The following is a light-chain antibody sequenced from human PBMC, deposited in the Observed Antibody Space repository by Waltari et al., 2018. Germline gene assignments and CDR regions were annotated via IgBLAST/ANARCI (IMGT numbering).Light chain of an antibody. Sequence: QSALTQPRSVSGSPGQSVTISCTGTSSDVGGSDSVSWYQQHPGKAPKLMIYDVTKRPSGVPVRFAGSKSGNTASLTISGLQVEDEADYYCCSYAGSSVLFGGGTKLTVL. J-gene: IGLJ2*01. CDR2: DVT. CDR3: CSYAGSSVL. CDR1: SSDVGGSDS. V-gene: IGLV2-11*01.